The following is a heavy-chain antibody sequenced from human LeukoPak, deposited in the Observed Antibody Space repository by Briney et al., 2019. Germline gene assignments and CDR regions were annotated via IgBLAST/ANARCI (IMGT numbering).Heavy chain of an antibody. CDR2: INAGNGNT. J-gene: IGHJ4*02. Sequence: ASVKVSSKASGYTFTSYAMHWVRQAPGQRLEWMGWINAGNGNTKYSQKFQGRVTITRDTSASTAYMELSSLRSEDTAVYYCARASYYYDSSGGDYWGQGTLVTVSS. CDR3: ARASYYYDSSGGDY. D-gene: IGHD3-22*01. CDR1: GYTFTSYA. V-gene: IGHV1-3*01.